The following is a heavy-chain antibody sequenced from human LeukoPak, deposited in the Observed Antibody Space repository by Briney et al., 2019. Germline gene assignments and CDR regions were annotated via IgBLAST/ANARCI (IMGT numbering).Heavy chain of an antibody. D-gene: IGHD3-22*01. J-gene: IGHJ4*02. V-gene: IGHV3-7*01. Sequence: PGGSLRLSCAASGFTFSSYWMSWVRQAPGKGLEWVANIKQDGNQKYYVDSVKGRFTISRDNAKNSLYLQMNSLRGEDTAVYYCARDRRDYYDRIRYSDYWGQGTLVTVSS. CDR3: ARDRRDYYDRIRYSDY. CDR2: IKQDGNQK. CDR1: GFTFSSYW.